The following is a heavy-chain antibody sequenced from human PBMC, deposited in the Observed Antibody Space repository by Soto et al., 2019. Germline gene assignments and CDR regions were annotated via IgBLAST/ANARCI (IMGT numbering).Heavy chain of an antibody. CDR2: IYYSGST. V-gene: IGHV4-59*01. Sequence: QVQLQESGPGLVKPSETLSLTCTVSGGSISSYYWSWIRQPPGKGLEWIGYIYYSGSTNYNPSLKXXVXIXXDTSKNQFSLKLSSVTAADTAVYYCARDSPWGMDVWGQGTTVTVSS. CDR1: GGSISSYY. J-gene: IGHJ6*02. CDR3: ARDSPWGMDV.